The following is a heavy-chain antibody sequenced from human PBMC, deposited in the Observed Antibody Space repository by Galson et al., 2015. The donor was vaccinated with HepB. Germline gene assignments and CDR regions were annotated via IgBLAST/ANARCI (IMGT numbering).Heavy chain of an antibody. CDR2: INAGNGNT. J-gene: IGHJ1*01. CDR1: GYTFTSYA. Sequence: SVKVSCKASGYTFTSYAMHWVRQAPGQRLEWMGWINAGNGNTKYSQKFQGRVTITRDTSASTAYMELSSLRSEDTAVYYCAREAGTGRAAFQHWGQGTLVTVSS. CDR3: AREAGTGRAAFQH. D-gene: IGHD6-19*01. V-gene: IGHV1-3*01.